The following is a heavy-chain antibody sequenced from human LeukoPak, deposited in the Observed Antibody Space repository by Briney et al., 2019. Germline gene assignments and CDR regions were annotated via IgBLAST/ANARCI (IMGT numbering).Heavy chain of an antibody. Sequence: RPGGSLRLSCAASGFTFSRYAMGWVRQAPGKGLEWVSAIGGSGANTYYADSVKGRFTISRDNSKSTLSLQMNSLRAEDTAVYYCTKDSSVPFGITDWGQGTLVTVSS. D-gene: IGHD5/OR15-5a*01. CDR2: IGGSGANT. CDR3: TKDSSVPFGITD. V-gene: IGHV3-23*01. J-gene: IGHJ4*02. CDR1: GFTFSRYA.